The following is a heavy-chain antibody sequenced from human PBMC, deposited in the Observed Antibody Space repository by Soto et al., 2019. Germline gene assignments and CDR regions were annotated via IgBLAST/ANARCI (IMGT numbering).Heavy chain of an antibody. CDR2: ISSSSSYI. V-gene: IGHV3-21*01. CDR3: ARDVTSSTYYYLSPGGFDP. CDR1: GFTFSSYS. D-gene: IGHD3-22*01. Sequence: EVQLVDSGGGLVKPGGSLRLSCAASGFTFSSYSMNWVRQAPGKGLEWVSSISSSSSYIYYADSVKGRFTISRDNAKNSLYLQMNSLRAEDTAVYYCARDVTSSTYYYLSPGGFDPWGQGTLVTVSS. J-gene: IGHJ5*02.